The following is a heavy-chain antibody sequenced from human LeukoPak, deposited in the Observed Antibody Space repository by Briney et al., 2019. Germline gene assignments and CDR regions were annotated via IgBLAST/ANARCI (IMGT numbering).Heavy chain of an antibody. CDR1: GGSISNYY. Sequence: SETLSLTCTVSGGSISNYYWSWIRQPPGKGLEWIGYIYDSGSANYNPSLKSRVTISVDTSKNQFSLKLSSVTAADTAVYYCASYLQFGELFSDYWGQGTLVTVSS. V-gene: IGHV4-59*12. CDR2: IYDSGSA. CDR3: ASYLQFGELFSDY. J-gene: IGHJ4*02. D-gene: IGHD3-10*01.